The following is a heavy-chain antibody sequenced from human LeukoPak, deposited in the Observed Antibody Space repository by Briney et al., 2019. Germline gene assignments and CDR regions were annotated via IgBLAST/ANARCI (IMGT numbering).Heavy chain of an antibody. CDR2: VHLSGAS. Sequence: SETLSLTCAVSGGSILTTNWWSWVRQPPGKGLEWIGEVHLSGASNYNPSLKSRVNMSIDKSKNQLSLELTSVTAADTAIYYCTRESGAFSPFGFWGQGTLVTVSS. D-gene: IGHD1-26*01. CDR1: GGSILTTNW. J-gene: IGHJ4*02. V-gene: IGHV4-4*02. CDR3: TRESGAFSPFGF.